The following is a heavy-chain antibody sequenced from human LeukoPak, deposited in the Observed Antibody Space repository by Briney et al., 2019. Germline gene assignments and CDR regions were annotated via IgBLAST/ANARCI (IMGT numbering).Heavy chain of an antibody. CDR1: GYTFTSYG. CDR2: INPNSGGT. J-gene: IGHJ3*02. Sequence: ASVKVSCKASGYTFTSYGISWVRQAPGQGLEWMGWINPNSGGTNYAQKLQGRVTMTRDTSISTAYMELSRLRSDDTAVYYCARDYYDSSGFGAFDIWGQGTMVTVSS. D-gene: IGHD3-22*01. V-gene: IGHV1-2*02. CDR3: ARDYYDSSGFGAFDI.